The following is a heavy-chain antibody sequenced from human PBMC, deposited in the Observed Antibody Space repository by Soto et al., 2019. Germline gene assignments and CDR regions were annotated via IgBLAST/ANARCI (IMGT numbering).Heavy chain of an antibody. J-gene: IGHJ6*03. CDR2: IYYSGST. CDR1: GGSISSYY. Sequence: SETLSLTCTVSGGSISSYYWSWIRQPPGKGLEWIGYIYYSGSTNYNPSLKSRVTISVDTSKNQFSLKLSSVTAADTAVYYCARAMDSSSIGYYYYYMDVWGKGTTVTSP. D-gene: IGHD6-6*01. V-gene: IGHV4-59*01. CDR3: ARAMDSSSIGYYYYYMDV.